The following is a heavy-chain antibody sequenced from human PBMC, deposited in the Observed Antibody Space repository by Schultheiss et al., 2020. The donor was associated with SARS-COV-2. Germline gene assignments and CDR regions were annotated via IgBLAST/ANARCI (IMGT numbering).Heavy chain of an antibody. CDR1: GGSISSYY. J-gene: IGHJ4*02. V-gene: IGHV4-59*12. CDR3: ARERGVYSNYVDY. CDR2: IYYSGST. D-gene: IGHD4-11*01. Sequence: SETLSLTFTVSGGSISSYYWSWIRQPPGKGLEWIGYIYYSGSTNYNPSLKSRVTMSVDTSKNQFSLKLSSVTAADTAVYYCARERGVYSNYVDYWGQGTLVTVSS.